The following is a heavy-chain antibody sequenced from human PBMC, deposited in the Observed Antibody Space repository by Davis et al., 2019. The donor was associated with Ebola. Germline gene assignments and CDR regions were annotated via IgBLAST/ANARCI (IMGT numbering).Heavy chain of an antibody. V-gene: IGHV3-21*01. Sequence: GESLKISCAASGFTFSTYSMSWVRQAPGKALEWVSSISSDSDYIYYADSAKGRFTISRDNAKNSLYLQMNSLRPEDTALYYCAKPYLYGVDYWGQGTLVTVSS. D-gene: IGHD3-16*01. CDR3: AKPYLYGVDY. J-gene: IGHJ4*02. CDR1: GFTFSTYS. CDR2: ISSDSDYI.